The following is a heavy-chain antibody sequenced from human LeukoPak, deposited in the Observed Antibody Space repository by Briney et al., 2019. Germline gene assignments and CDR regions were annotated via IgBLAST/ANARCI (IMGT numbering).Heavy chain of an antibody. CDR2: IYYSGST. J-gene: IGHJ4*02. CDR3: AKDRGSPHY. V-gene: IGHV4-39*02. D-gene: IGHD3-10*01. Sequence: SETLSLTCAVSGGSISSTNYYWGWIRQPPGKGLEWIGSIYYSGSTYYNPSLKSRVTISADTSKNQFSLKLSSVTAADTAVYYCAKDRGSPHYWGQGTLVTVSS. CDR1: GGSISSTNYY.